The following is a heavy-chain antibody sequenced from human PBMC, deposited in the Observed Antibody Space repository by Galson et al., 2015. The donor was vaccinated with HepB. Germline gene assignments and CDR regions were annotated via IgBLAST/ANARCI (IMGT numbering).Heavy chain of an antibody. CDR1: GFTFSSYS. D-gene: IGHD6-13*01. J-gene: IGHJ4*02. CDR2: ISSSSSTI. V-gene: IGHV3-48*02. Sequence: SLRLSCAASGFTFSSYSMNWVRQAPGKGLEWVSYISSSSSTIYYADSVKGRFTISRDNAKNSLYLQMNSLRDEDTAVYYCARDRGRSIAAAYFDYWGQGTLVTVSS. CDR3: ARDRGRSIAAAYFDY.